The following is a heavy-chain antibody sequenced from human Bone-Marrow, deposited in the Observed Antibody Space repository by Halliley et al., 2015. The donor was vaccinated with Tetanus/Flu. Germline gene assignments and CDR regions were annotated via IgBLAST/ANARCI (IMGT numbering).Heavy chain of an antibody. J-gene: IGHJ6*02. CDR1: GDSVSRNSDA. Sequence: GLVKPSQTLSLTCTISGDSVSRNSDAWNWIRQSPSRGLEWLGRTYYRSKWYNDYAVSVRSRITINADISKNQFSLQLKSVNSEDTAVYYCAREVGIVASGVHFYYGLDVWGQGTTVTVS. D-gene: IGHD6-25*01. CDR3: AREVGIVASGVHFYYGLDV. V-gene: IGHV6-1*01. CDR2: TYYRSKWYN.